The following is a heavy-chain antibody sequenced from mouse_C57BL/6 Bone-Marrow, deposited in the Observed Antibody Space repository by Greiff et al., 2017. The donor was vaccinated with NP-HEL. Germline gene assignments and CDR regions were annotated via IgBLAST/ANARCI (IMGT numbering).Heavy chain of an antibody. CDR1: GFTFSSYA. CDR2: ISDGGSYT. Sequence: EVKVVESGGGLVKPGGSLKLSCAASGFTFSSYAMSWVRQTPEKRLEWVGTISDGGSYTYYPDNVKGRFTIAKDNAKNNLYLQLSHLKSEDTAMYDCAVVALDYWGQGTTLTVSS. CDR3: AVVALDY. D-gene: IGHD1-1*01. V-gene: IGHV5-4*03. J-gene: IGHJ2*01.